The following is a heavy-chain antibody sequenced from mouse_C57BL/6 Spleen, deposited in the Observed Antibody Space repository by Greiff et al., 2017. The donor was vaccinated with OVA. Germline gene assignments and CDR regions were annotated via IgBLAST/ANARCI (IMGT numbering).Heavy chain of an antibody. CDR2: INPSNGDT. CDR3: VTAQATAY. D-gene: IGHD3-2*02. Sequence: VQLQQPGTELVNPGASVKLSCKASGYTFTSYWMHWVQQRPGQGLEWIGNINPSNGDTNYNEKFKSKATQTVDKSSSIVYMQLSSLTSEDSAVYYCVTAQATAYWGQGTLVTVSA. CDR1: GYTFTSYW. J-gene: IGHJ3*01. V-gene: IGHV1-53*01.